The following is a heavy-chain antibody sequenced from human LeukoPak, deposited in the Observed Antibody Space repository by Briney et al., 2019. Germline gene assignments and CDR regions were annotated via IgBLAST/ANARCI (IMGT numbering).Heavy chain of an antibody. D-gene: IGHD2-8*01. CDR2: ISSSSSYI. Sequence: GGSLRLSCAASGFTFSSYSMNWVRQAPGKGLEWVSSISSSSSYIYYADSVKGRFTISRDNAKNSLYLQMNSLRAEDTAVYYCGRDRLLMVYAMIDYWGQGTLVTVSS. V-gene: IGHV3-21*01. CDR1: GFTFSSYS. J-gene: IGHJ4*02. CDR3: GRDRLLMVYAMIDY.